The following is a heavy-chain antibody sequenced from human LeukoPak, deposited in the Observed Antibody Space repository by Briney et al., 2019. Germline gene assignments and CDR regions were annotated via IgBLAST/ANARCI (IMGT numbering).Heavy chain of an antibody. Sequence: ASVKVSCKASGYTFTSYYMHWVRQAPGQGLEWMGIINPSGGSTSYAQKFQGRVTMTRDTSTSTVYMELSSLRPEDTAVYYCARGDQIAAAGGNWYFDLWGRGTLVTVSS. D-gene: IGHD6-13*01. CDR1: GYTFTSYY. CDR3: ARGDQIAAAGGNWYFDL. J-gene: IGHJ2*01. CDR2: INPSGGST. V-gene: IGHV1-46*01.